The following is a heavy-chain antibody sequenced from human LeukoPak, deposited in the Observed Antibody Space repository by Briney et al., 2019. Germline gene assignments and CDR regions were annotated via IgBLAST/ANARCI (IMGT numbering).Heavy chain of an antibody. J-gene: IGHJ1*01. CDR2: INPNSSGT. Sequence: ASVKVSCKASGYTFTDYYLHWVRQAPGQGLEWMGWINPNSSGTNYAQKFRGRVTMTRDSSISTAYMELSSLRSDDTALYYCARVNRIVISRGGYFQHWGQGTLVTVSS. CDR1: GYTFTDYY. D-gene: IGHD3/OR15-3a*01. CDR3: ARVNRIVISRGGYFQH. V-gene: IGHV1-2*02.